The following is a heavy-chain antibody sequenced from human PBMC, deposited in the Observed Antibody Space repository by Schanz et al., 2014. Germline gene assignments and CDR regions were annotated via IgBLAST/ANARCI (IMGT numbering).Heavy chain of an antibody. D-gene: IGHD3-10*01. CDR1: GFNFANHA. V-gene: IGHV3-30*18. J-gene: IGHJ4*02. Sequence: QVQLVESGGGVVQPERSLRLSCAASGFNFANHAIHWVRQGQGNGLQWVAVISSDGSKKLYADSVKARFTISRDNSKNSVSLQMDRLRPEDTAVYFCAKDLHSNSGNYYSDSCDSWGPGALVTVSS. CDR2: ISSDGSKK. CDR3: AKDLHSNSGNYYSDSCDS.